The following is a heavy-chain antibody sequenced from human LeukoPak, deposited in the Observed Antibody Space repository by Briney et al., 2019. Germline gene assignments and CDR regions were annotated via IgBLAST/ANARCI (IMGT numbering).Heavy chain of an antibody. CDR3: ARHGAGTPRPNWFDP. CDR2: IYYSGST. CDR1: GGSISSSSYY. J-gene: IGHJ5*02. V-gene: IGHV4-39*01. Sequence: SETLSLTCTVSGGSISSSSYYWGWIRQPPGKGLEWIGSIYYSGSTYYNPSLKSRVTISVDTSKNQFSLKLSSVTAADTAVYYCARHGAGTPRPNWFDPWGQGTLVTVSS. D-gene: IGHD2-15*01.